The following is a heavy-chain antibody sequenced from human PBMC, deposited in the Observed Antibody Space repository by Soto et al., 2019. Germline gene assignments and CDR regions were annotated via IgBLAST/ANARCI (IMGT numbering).Heavy chain of an antibody. CDR2: IKSKTDGGTT. CDR3: TTDLTFFVPGLGPAFDI. D-gene: IGHD3-3*02. Sequence: GGSLRLSCAASGFTFSNAWMSWVRQAPGKGLEWVGRIKSKTDGGTTDYAAPVKGRFTISRDDSKNTLYLQMNSLKTEDTAVYYCTTDLTFFVPGLGPAFDIWGQGTMVTVSS. J-gene: IGHJ3*02. V-gene: IGHV3-15*01. CDR1: GFTFSNAW.